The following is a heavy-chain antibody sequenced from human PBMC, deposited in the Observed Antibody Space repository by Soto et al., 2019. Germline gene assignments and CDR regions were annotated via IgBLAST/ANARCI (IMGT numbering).Heavy chain of an antibody. V-gene: IGHV3-30*18. CDR3: AKDEPRYCSGGSCHSYFDY. Sequence: QVQLVESGGGVVQPGRFLRLSCAASGFTFSSYGMHWVRQAPGKGLEWVAVISYDGSNKYYADSVKGRFTISRDNSKNTLYLQMNSLRAEDTAVYYCAKDEPRYCSGGSCHSYFDYWGQGTLVTVSS. CDR1: GFTFSSYG. J-gene: IGHJ4*02. CDR2: ISYDGSNK. D-gene: IGHD2-15*01.